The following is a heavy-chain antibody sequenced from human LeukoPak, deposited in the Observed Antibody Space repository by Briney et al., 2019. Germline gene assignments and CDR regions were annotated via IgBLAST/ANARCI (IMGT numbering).Heavy chain of an antibody. CDR3: ARDRYYYDSSGPWYFDL. Sequence: SETLSLTCTVSGGSIGTYYWSWIRQPPGKGLEWIGYIYYSGSTIYNPSLKSRVTMSVDTSKNQFSLKLSSVTAADTAVYYCARDRYYYDSSGPWYFDLWGRGTLVTVSS. J-gene: IGHJ2*01. CDR1: GGSIGTYY. CDR2: IYYSGST. D-gene: IGHD3-22*01. V-gene: IGHV4-59*01.